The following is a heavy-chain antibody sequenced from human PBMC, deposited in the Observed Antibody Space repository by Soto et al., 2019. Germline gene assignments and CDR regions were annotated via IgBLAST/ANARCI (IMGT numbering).Heavy chain of an antibody. J-gene: IGHJ4*02. CDR1: GDSVSSDSCY. CDR3: ARDIRGYSRAFDY. V-gene: IGHV4-61*01. D-gene: IGHD5-18*01. CDR2: ISSSGST. Sequence: QVQLQESGPGLVKPSETLSLTCTVSGDSVSSDSCYWTWIRQPPGKGLEWIGYISSSGSTKYNPALKSRVTISLDTSSNQFSLELTSVTAADTAIYYCARDIRGYSRAFDYWGQGTLVTVSS.